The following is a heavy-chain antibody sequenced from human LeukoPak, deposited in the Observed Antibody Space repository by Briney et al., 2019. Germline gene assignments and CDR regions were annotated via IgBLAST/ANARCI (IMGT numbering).Heavy chain of an antibody. CDR1: GFTFSSYA. J-gene: IGHJ4*02. CDR3: TTDRSVLGIRTDY. D-gene: IGHD1-14*01. Sequence: GGSLRLSCAASGFTFSSYAMSWVRQAPGKGLEWVSAISGSGGSTYYADSVKGRFTISRDNSKNTLYLQMNSLKTEDTAVYYCTTDRSVLGIRTDYWGQGTLVTVSS. CDR2: ISGSGGST. V-gene: IGHV3-23*01.